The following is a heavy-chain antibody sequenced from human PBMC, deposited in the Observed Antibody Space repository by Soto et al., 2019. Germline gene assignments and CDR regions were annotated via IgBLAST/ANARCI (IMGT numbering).Heavy chain of an antibody. CDR3: ARHTPEYSSSYNRFDP. CDR2: IYPGDSDT. Sequence: GESLKISCNGSGYSFTSYWIGWVRQMPGKGLEWMGIIYPGDSDTRYSPSFQGQVTISADKSISTAYLQWSSLKASDTAMYYCARHTPEYSSSYNRFDPWGQGTLVTVYS. J-gene: IGHJ5*02. CDR1: GYSFTSYW. V-gene: IGHV5-51*01. D-gene: IGHD6-6*01.